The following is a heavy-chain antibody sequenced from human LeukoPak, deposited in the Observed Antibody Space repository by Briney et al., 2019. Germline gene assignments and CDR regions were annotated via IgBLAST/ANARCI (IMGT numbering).Heavy chain of an antibody. D-gene: IGHD6-13*01. Sequence: GGSLRLSCAASGFTFSNYWMSWVRQAPGKGLEWVASIKQDGSEKHHVDSVKGRFTISRDNAKNSLYLQMNSPRADDTAVYYCARLYSSSVNFWGQGTMVTVSS. CDR2: IKQDGSEK. J-gene: IGHJ4*02. CDR3: ARLYSSSVNF. V-gene: IGHV3-7*01. CDR1: GFTFSNYW.